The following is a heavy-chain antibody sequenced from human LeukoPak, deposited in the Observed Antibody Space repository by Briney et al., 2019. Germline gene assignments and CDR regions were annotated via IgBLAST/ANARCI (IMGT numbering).Heavy chain of an antibody. J-gene: IGHJ4*02. Sequence: GGSLRLSCAASGFTFGNSWMNWVRQAPGKRLVWVSRINRGGSDTTYADSVKGRFTISRDNANNTLYLQMNSLRAEDSAVYYCANSYSPPHYWGQGTLVSVSS. CDR3: ANSYSPPHY. CDR1: GFTFGNSW. V-gene: IGHV3-74*01. CDR2: INRGGSDT. D-gene: IGHD3-10*01.